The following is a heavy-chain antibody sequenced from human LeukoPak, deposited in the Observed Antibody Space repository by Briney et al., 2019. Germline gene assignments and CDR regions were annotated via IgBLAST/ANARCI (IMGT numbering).Heavy chain of an antibody. J-gene: IGHJ5*02. Sequence: ASVKVSCKASGYTFTSYDINWVRQATGQGLEWMGWMNPNSGNTGYAQKFQGRVTITADESTSTAYMELSSLRSEDTAVYYCARDKDIVVVPAHKKGTVFDPWGQGTLVTVSS. CDR3: ARDKDIVVVPAHKKGTVFDP. V-gene: IGHV1-8*03. D-gene: IGHD2-2*01. CDR1: GYTFTSYD. CDR2: MNPNSGNT.